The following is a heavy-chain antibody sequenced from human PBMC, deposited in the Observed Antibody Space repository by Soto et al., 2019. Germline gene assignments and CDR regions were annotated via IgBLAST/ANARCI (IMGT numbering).Heavy chain of an antibody. V-gene: IGHV5-51*01. CDR3: ARARGYSYGEDPPEYFDY. D-gene: IGHD5-18*01. CDR2: IYPGDSDT. CDR1: GYRFTSYL. Sequence: GESLQISCQGSGYRFTSYLIGWVRPLPGKGLEWMGIIYPGDSDTRYRPSFQGQVTISADKSISTAYLQWSSLKASDTAMYYCARARGYSYGEDPPEYFDYWGQGTLVNFAS. J-gene: IGHJ4*02.